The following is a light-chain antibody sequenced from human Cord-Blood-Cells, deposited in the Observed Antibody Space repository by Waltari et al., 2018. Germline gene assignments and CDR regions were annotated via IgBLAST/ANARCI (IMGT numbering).Light chain of an antibody. J-gene: IGKJ1*01. V-gene: IGKV1-39*01. CDR2: AAS. CDR3: QQSYSTPET. Sequence: DIQMTQSRSSLSASVGDRVTITCRASQSISSYLNWYQQKPGKAPKLLIYAASSLQSGVPSRFSCSGSGTDFTLTISSLQPEDFATYYCQQSYSTPETFGQGTKVEIK. CDR1: QSISSY.